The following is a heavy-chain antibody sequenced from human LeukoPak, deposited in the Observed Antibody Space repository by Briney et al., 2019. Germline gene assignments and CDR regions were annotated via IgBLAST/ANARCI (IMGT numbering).Heavy chain of an antibody. CDR2: ISYGGST. V-gene: IGHV4-39*01. J-gene: IGHJ4*02. D-gene: IGHD2-2*01. Sequence: SETLSLTCTVSGGSISSSSYYWGWIRQPPGKGLEWIGSISYGGSTYYNPSLKSRVTISVDSSKNQFSLKLSSVTAADTAVYYCARPLGYCSSTSCYGGTVFDYWGQGTLVTVSS. CDR3: ARPLGYCSSTSCYGGTVFDY. CDR1: GGSISSSSYY.